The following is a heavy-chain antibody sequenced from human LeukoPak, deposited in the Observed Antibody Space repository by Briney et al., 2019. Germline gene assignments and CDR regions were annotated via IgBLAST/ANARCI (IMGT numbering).Heavy chain of an antibody. CDR2: ISSDGRDK. Sequence: PGRSLRLSCAASGFXFSGYAIHWVRQAPGKGLEWVAVISSDGRDKHHADSVEGRFTISRDNSKNTLYLQTNSLRAEDTAVYYCARAGAAAVPDWYFDLWGRGTLVTVSS. CDR3: ARAGAAAVPDWYFDL. CDR1: GFXFSGYA. D-gene: IGHD6-13*01. V-gene: IGHV3-30*03. J-gene: IGHJ2*01.